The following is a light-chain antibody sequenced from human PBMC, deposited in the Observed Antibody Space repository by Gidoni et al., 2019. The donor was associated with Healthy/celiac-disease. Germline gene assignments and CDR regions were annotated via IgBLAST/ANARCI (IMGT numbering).Light chain of an antibody. CDR3: QQYGT. CDR2: GAS. CDR1: QSVSSN. J-gene: IGKJ2*01. V-gene: IGKV3-15*01. Sequence: EIVMTQSPATLSVSPGERATLSCRASQSVSSNLAWYQQKPGQAPRLLIDGASTRATGIPARFSGSGSGTEFTLNISSLQSEDFAVYYCQQYGTFGQGTKLEIK.